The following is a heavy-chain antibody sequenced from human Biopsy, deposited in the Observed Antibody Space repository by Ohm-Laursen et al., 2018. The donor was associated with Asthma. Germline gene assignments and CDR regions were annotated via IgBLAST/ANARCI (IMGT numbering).Heavy chain of an antibody. V-gene: IGHV3-48*02. CDR3: ARFKRGYSYGYAGVFDY. Sequence: GSLRLSCAASGFTFSSYSMNWVRQAPGKGLEWVSYISSSSSTIYYADSVKGRFTISRENAKNSLYLQMNSLRDEDTAVYYCARFKRGYSYGYAGVFDYWGQGTLVTVSS. CDR2: ISSSSSTI. D-gene: IGHD5-18*01. CDR1: GFTFSSYS. J-gene: IGHJ4*02.